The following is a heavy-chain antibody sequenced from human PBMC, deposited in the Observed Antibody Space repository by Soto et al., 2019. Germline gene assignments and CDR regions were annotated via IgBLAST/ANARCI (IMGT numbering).Heavy chain of an antibody. Sequence: SETLALTCTVSGGSISSGGYYWSWIRQHPWKGLEWIGYIYYSGSTYYNPSLKSRVTISVDTSKDQFSLKRSSVTAADTAVYYWARSLGVAAAPPFHYGGREPW. CDR1: GGSISSGGYY. CDR3: ARSLGVAAAPPFHY. D-gene: IGHD6-25*01. CDR2: IYYSGST. V-gene: IGHV4-31*03. J-gene: IGHJ4*02.